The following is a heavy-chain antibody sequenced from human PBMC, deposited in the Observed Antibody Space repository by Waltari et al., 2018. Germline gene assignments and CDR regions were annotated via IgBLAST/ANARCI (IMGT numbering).Heavy chain of an antibody. V-gene: IGHV4-39*01. CDR2: IYYTGTT. CDR1: GDSIRSSDSF. D-gene: IGHD2-2*01. CDR3: TRETSSTSHY. J-gene: IGHJ4*02. Sequence: QLQLQESGPGLVKPSETLPLTCSVSGDSIRSSDSFRAWIRQPPGKALEWIGSIYYTGTTFYSPSLKSRVTISIDTSKNQFSLKLSSVTATDTALYYCTRETSSTSHYWGQGTLVTVSS.